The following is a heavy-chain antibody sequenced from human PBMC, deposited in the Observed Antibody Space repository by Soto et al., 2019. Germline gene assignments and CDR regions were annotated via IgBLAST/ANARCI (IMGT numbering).Heavy chain of an antibody. D-gene: IGHD6-19*01. J-gene: IGHJ6*02. V-gene: IGHV6-1*01. CDR3: ARDLGIAVAGRTYYYYGMDV. CDR2: TYYRSKWYN. Sequence: PSQTLSLTCAISGDSVSSNSAAWNWIRPSPSRGLEWLGRTYYRSKWYNDYAVSVKSRITINPDTSKNQFSLQLNSVTPEDTAVYYCARDLGIAVAGRTYYYYGMDVWGQGTTVTVSS. CDR1: GDSVSSNSAA.